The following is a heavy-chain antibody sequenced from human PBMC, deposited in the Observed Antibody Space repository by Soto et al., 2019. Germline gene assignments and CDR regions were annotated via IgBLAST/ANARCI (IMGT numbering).Heavy chain of an antibody. CDR2: FYPGDSTS. CDR3: ARIIGYCRNNDCSWTFDI. Sequence: PGESLKISCKTSGYSFISYWVVWVRQLPGKGLEWMGTFYPGDSTSTYSPSFQGQVTISVDKSISTAYLQLSSLKASDTAMYYCARIIGYCRNNDCSWTFDIWGQGTMVTVSS. V-gene: IGHV5-51*01. D-gene: IGHD2-15*01. CDR1: GYSFISYW. J-gene: IGHJ3*02.